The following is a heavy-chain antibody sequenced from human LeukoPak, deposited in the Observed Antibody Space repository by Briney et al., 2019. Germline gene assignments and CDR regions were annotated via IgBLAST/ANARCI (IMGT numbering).Heavy chain of an antibody. Sequence: GGSLRLSCTASGFTFGDYAMSWVRQAPGKGLEWVGFIRSKAYGGTTEYAASVKGRFTISRDDSKSIAYLQMNSLKTEDTAVYYCTRGGGMDYGDDKFDYWGQGTLVTVSS. CDR3: TRGGGMDYGDDKFDY. J-gene: IGHJ4*02. V-gene: IGHV3-49*04. D-gene: IGHD4-17*01. CDR2: IRSKAYGGTT. CDR1: GFTFGDYA.